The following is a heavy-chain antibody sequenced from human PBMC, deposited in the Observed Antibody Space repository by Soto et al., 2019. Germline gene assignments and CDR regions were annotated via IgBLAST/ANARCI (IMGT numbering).Heavy chain of an antibody. J-gene: IGHJ6*02. CDR2: INHSGST. Sequence: PSETLSLTCAFYCGSFIGYHWSWIRQPPGKGLEWIGEINHSGSTNYNPSLKSRVTISVDTSKNQFSLKLSSVTAADTAVYYCATYRAIYRGYYYYGMDVWGQGTTVTVSS. D-gene: IGHD4-4*01. V-gene: IGHV4-34*01. CDR3: ATYRAIYRGYYYYGMDV. CDR1: CGSFIGYH.